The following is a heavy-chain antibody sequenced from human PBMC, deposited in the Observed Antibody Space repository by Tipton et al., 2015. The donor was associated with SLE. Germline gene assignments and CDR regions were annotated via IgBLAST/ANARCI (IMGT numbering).Heavy chain of an antibody. D-gene: IGHD5-12*01. CDR3: ASHLFGYSGYDYAY. CDR2: IYTSGST. CDR1: GGSISSYY. V-gene: IGHV4-4*09. Sequence: TLSLTCTVSGGSISSYYWSWIRQPPGKGLEWIGYIYTSGSTNYNPSLKSQVTISVDTSKYQFSLKLSSVTAADTAVYYCASHLFGYSGYDYAYWGQGTLATVSS. J-gene: IGHJ4*02.